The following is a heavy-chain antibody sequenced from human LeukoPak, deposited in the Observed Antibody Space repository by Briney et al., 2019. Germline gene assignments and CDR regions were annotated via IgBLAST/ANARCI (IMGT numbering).Heavy chain of an antibody. D-gene: IGHD4-17*01. J-gene: IGHJ4*02. CDR2: TRNKANSYTT. Sequence: GSLRLSCSASGFTFSDHCMDWVRQAPGKGLEWVGRTRNKANSYTTEYAASVKGRFTISRDDSKNSLYLQMNSLKTEDTAVYYCARGRVTTLYYFDYWGQGTLVTVSS. CDR3: ARGRVTTLYYFDY. V-gene: IGHV3-72*01. CDR1: GFTFSDHC.